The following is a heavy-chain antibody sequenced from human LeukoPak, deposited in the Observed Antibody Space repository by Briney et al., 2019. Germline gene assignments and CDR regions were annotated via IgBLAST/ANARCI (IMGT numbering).Heavy chain of an antibody. CDR2: INPNSGGT. Sequence: GAPVKVSCKASGYTFTGYYMHWVRQAPGQGLEWMGWINPNSGGTNYAQKFQGRVTMTRDTSISTAYMELSRLRSDDTAVYYCARVAYYYDSSGYWAYWGQGTLVTVSS. D-gene: IGHD3-22*01. CDR1: GYTFTGYY. CDR3: ARVAYYYDSSGYWAY. J-gene: IGHJ4*02. V-gene: IGHV1-2*02.